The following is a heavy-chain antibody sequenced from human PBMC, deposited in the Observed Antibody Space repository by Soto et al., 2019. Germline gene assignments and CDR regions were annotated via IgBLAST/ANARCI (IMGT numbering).Heavy chain of an antibody. CDR1: GGSISSGGYY. Sequence: PSETLSLTCTVSGGSISSGGYYWNWIRQHPGKGLEWIGYIYYSGSTNYNPSLKSRVTISVDTSKNQFSLKLSSVTAADTAVYYCARHLYTVYYGSGSYYSGFDYWGQGTLVTVSS. V-gene: IGHV4-61*08. J-gene: IGHJ4*02. CDR3: ARHLYTVYYGSGSYYSGFDY. D-gene: IGHD3-10*01. CDR2: IYYSGST.